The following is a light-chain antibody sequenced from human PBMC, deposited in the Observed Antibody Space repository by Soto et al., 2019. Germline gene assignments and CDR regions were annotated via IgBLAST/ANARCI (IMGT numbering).Light chain of an antibody. CDR2: QAS. J-gene: IGKJ1*01. V-gene: IGKV1-5*03. CDR1: QSISSW. Sequence: DIQMTQSPSTLSAFVGDRVTITCRASQSISSWLAWYQQKPGKAPKLLVYQASTLESGVPLRFSGSGSGTEFTLTINSLQSDDFATYYCQQYYRYPWTFGQGTKVEIK. CDR3: QQYYRYPWT.